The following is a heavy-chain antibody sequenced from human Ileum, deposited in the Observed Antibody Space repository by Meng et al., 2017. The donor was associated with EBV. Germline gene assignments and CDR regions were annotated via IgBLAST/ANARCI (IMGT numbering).Heavy chain of an antibody. Sequence: QVGVVESGGGLVQPGGSLRFSCAASGFIFSDYYMSWTRQAPGKGLEWVSYITSSGGIIYYADSVKGRFTISRDNAKKSLYLQMNSLRAEDTAVYYCASARGSWFDPWGQGTLVTVSS. CDR2: ITSSGGII. V-gene: IGHV3-11*01. CDR1: GFIFSDYY. D-gene: IGHD1-26*01. J-gene: IGHJ5*02. CDR3: ASARGSWFDP.